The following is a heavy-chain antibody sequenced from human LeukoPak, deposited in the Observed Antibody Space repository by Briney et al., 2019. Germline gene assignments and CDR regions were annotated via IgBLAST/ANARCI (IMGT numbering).Heavy chain of an antibody. V-gene: IGHV3-7*01. CDR3: ARDHVMEKTKREWPPHYYYYYGMDV. CDR2: IKQDGSEK. Sequence: PGGSLRLSCAASGFTFSSYAMSWVRQAPGKGLEWVANIKQDGSEKYYVDSVKGRFTISRDNAKNSLYLQMNSLRAEDTAVYYCARDHVMEKTKREWPPHYYYYYGMDVWGQGTTVTVSS. CDR1: GFTFSSYA. J-gene: IGHJ6*02. D-gene: IGHD3-3*01.